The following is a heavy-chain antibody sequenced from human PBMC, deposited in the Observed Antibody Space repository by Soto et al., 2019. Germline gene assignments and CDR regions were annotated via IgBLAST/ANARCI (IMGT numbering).Heavy chain of an antibody. CDR1: GGSISSSSYY. V-gene: IGHV4-39*01. Sequence: QLQLQESGPGLVKPSETLSLTCTVSGGSISSSSYYWGWIRQPPGKGLEWIGSIYYSGSTYYNPSLKSRVPIPVDTSKNQFSLKLSSVTGADTAGYYCASLSSTGIDYWGQGTLVTVSS. D-gene: IGHD2-2*01. CDR2: IYYSGST. J-gene: IGHJ4*02. CDR3: ASLSSTGIDY.